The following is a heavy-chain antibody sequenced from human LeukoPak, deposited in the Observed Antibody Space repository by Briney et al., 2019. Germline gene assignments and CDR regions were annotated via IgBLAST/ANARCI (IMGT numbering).Heavy chain of an antibody. CDR2: ISAYNGNT. V-gene: IGHV1-18*01. CDR3: ARAQGDYVWGSYRPQYYFDY. D-gene: IGHD3-16*02. CDR1: GYTFTSYG. Sequence: ASVKVSCKASGYTFTSYGISWVRQAPGQGLEWMGWISAYNGNTNYAQKLQGRVTMTTDTSTSTAYMELRNLRSDDTAVYYCARAQGDYVWGSYRPQYYFDYWGQGTLVTVSS. J-gene: IGHJ4*02.